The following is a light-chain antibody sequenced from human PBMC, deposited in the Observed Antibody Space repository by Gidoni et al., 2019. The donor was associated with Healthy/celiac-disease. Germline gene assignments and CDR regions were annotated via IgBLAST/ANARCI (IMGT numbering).Light chain of an antibody. CDR1: SSDAGGYNH. Sequence: QSALTQPRPVSGSPGQSVTISCTGTSSDAGGYNHVSWYQQHPGKAPKPMIYDVTKRPSGVPDRFSGSKSGNTASLTISGLQAEDEADYYCCSYAGSYTFEFGGGTKLTVL. J-gene: IGLJ2*01. CDR3: CSYAGSYTFE. CDR2: DVT. V-gene: IGLV2-11*01.